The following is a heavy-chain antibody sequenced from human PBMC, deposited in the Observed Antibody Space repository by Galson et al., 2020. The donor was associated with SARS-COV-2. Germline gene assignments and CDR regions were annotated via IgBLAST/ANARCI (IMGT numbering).Heavy chain of an antibody. J-gene: IGHJ6*03. D-gene: IGHD1-26*01. CDR2: ISSSSSFI. Sequence: GGSLRLYCAASGFILGSYSMSWVRQAPGKGLEWVSSISSSSSFIYYADSLRGRLTISRDNAKNSLYLQMNSLRAEDTAVYFCARGAVGGTSPNFYYCMDVWGKGTTVSVSS. CDR1: GFILGSYS. V-gene: IGHV3-21*01. CDR3: ARGAVGGTSPNFYYCMDV.